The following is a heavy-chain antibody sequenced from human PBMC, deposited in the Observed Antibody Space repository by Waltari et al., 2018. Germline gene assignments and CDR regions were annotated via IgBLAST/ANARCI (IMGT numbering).Heavy chain of an antibody. CDR2: IYHSGST. D-gene: IGHD3-16*02. CDR1: GYSISSGYY. CDR3: ARLYDYFWGSYRYYFDY. J-gene: IGHJ4*02. Sequence: QVQLQESGPGLVTPSATLSLTCAVSGYSISSGYYWVWIRPPPGQGLEWIGSIYHSGSTYYNPSLKSRVTISVDTSKNQFSLKLSSVTAADTSVYYCARLYDYFWGSYRYYFDYWGQGTLVTVSS. V-gene: IGHV4-38-2*01.